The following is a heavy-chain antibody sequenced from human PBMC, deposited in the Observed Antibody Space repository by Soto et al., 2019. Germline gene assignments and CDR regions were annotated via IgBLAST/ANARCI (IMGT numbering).Heavy chain of an antibody. CDR2: INPSSGGT. CDR1: GYTFTDHY. D-gene: IGHD6-6*01. Sequence: HVQLVQSGAEVKKPGASVKVSCKASGYTFTDHYLHWVRQAPGQGLEWMGWINPSSGGTNCAQNFRDWVTMTRDTSINTAYMELSRLRSDDTAVYYCARDMGSSSVFDYWGQGTLVTVSS. J-gene: IGHJ4*02. V-gene: IGHV1-2*04. CDR3: ARDMGSSSVFDY.